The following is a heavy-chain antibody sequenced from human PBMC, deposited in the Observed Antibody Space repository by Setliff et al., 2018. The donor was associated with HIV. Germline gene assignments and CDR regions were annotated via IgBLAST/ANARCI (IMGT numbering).Heavy chain of an antibody. D-gene: IGHD3-10*01. V-gene: IGHV4-38-2*01. CDR2: VYHRGET. Sequence: SETLSLTCAVYGGPFSGYYWGWIRQPPGKGLEWIGSVYHRGETYYKPSLKGRVTISIDSSKSQISLNVTSVTAADTAVYYCTRRDVSPLWFGQFDYWGQGILVTVSS. CDR3: TRRDVSPLWFGQFDY. CDR1: GGPFSGYY. J-gene: IGHJ4*02.